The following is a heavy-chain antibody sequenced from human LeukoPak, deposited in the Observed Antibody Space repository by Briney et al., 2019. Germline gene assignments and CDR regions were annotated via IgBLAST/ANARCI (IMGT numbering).Heavy chain of an antibody. CDR2: INHSGST. CDR3: ARAAGGDAVYYGSGRRYYSYYMDV. Sequence: SETLSLTCAVYGGSFSGYYWSWIRQPPGKGLEWIGEINHSGSTNYNPSLKSRLTMSLDTSKNHFSLKLMSVTAAESAIYYCARAAGGDAVYYGSGRRYYSYYMDVWGKGTTVTISS. V-gene: IGHV4-34*01. J-gene: IGHJ6*03. CDR1: GGSFSGYY. D-gene: IGHD3-10*01.